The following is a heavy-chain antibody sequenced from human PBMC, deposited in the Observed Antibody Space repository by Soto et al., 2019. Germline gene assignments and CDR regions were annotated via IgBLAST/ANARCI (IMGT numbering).Heavy chain of an antibody. CDR1: GFTFSRHG. D-gene: IGHD6-6*01. J-gene: IGHJ4*02. Sequence: GGSLRLSCAASGFTFSRHGMHWVRQAPGKGLEWVVSIWDDGSNEEYADSVKGRFTISRDNSKNRLYLQMNSVRAEDTAVYYCARDSVAAPTRLLDYWGQGTLVAVSS. CDR3: ARDSVAAPTRLLDY. CDR2: IWDDGSNE. V-gene: IGHV3-33*01.